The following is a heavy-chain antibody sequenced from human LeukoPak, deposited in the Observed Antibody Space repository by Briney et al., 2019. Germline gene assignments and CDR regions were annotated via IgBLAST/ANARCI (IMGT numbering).Heavy chain of an antibody. CDR1: GYTFTGYY. D-gene: IGHD7-27*01. V-gene: IGHV1-2*02. CDR3: ARVVNWGSGPFDY. J-gene: IGHJ4*02. CDR2: INPNSGGT. Sequence: ASVRGSCKASGYTFTGYYMHWVRQAPGQGLEWMGWINPNSGGTNYAQKFQGRVTMTRDTSISTAYMELSRLRSDDTAVYYCARVVNWGSGPFDYWGQGTLVTVSS.